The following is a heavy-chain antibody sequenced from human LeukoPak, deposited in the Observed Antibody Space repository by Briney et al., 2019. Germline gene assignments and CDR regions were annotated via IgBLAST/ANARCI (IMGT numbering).Heavy chain of an antibody. CDR1: GFTFSSYA. J-gene: IGHJ5*02. V-gene: IGHV3-23*01. Sequence: PGGSLRLSCAASGFTFSSYAMSWVRQAPGKGLEWVSAISGSGGSTYYADSVKGRFTISRDNSKNTLYLQMNSLRAEDTAVYYCAKSSRRDYYDSSGPNFDPWGQGTLVTVSS. D-gene: IGHD3-22*01. CDR2: ISGSGGST. CDR3: AKSSRRDYYDSSGPNFDP.